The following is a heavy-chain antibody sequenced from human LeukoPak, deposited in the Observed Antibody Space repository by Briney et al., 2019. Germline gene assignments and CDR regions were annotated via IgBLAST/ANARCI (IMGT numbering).Heavy chain of an antibody. CDR1: GFTFSSSA. CDR3: AASGSYYDSINDY. Sequence: GGSLRLSCAASGFTFSSSAMHWVRQAPGKGLEWVAVISYDGSNKYYADSVKGRFTISRDNPKNTLYLQMNSLRAEDTAVYYCAASGSYYDSINDYWGQGTLVTVSS. J-gene: IGHJ4*02. D-gene: IGHD1-26*01. CDR2: ISYDGSNK. V-gene: IGHV3-30*04.